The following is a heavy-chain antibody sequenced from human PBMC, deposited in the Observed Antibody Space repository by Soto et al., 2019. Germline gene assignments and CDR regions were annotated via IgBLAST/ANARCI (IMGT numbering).Heavy chain of an antibody. Sequence: SVKVSGKASGGTFSSYAISWVRQAPGQGLEWMGGIVPIFGTANYAQKFQGRVTITADESTSTAYMELSSLRSDDTAVYFCARGALGYDSRGYYFDYWGQGTLVTVSS. V-gene: IGHV1-69*13. J-gene: IGHJ4*02. D-gene: IGHD3-22*01. CDR1: GGTFSSYA. CDR2: IVPIFGTA. CDR3: ARGALGYDSRGYYFDY.